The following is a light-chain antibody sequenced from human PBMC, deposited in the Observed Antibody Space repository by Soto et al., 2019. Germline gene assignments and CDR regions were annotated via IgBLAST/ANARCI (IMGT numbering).Light chain of an antibody. CDR3: CPYIGNSSLYV. V-gene: IGLV2-23*02. J-gene: IGLJ1*01. CDR1: NSDIGSYDL. Sequence: QSVLTQPASVSGSPGQSITISCIGTNSDIGSYDLVSWYQQHPGEAPKLLIFEVTKRPSGVSNRFSGSKSGNTASLTISGLQAEDEGNYYCCPYIGNSSLYVFGQGTKVPV. CDR2: EVT.